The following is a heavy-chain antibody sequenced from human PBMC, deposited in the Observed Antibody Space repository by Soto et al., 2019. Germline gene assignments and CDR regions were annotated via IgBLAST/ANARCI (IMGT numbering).Heavy chain of an antibody. CDR3: ARARDGYNPYFDY. J-gene: IGHJ4*02. CDR2: ISYDGSNK. CDR1: GFTFSSYA. V-gene: IGHV3-30-3*01. Sequence: GGSLRLSCAASGFTFSSYAMHGVRQAPGKGLEWVAVISYDGSNKYYADSVKGRFTISRDNSKNTLYLQMNSLRAEDTAVYYCARARDGYNPYFDYWGQGTLVTVSS. D-gene: IGHD5-12*01.